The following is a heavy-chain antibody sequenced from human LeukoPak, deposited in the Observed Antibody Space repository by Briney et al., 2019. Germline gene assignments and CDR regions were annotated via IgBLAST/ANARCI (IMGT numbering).Heavy chain of an antibody. CDR3: AKNGLLWFGESHNWFDP. D-gene: IGHD3-10*01. Sequence: GGSLRLSCAASGFTFSSYAMSWVRQAPGKGLEWVSAISGSGGSTYYADSVKGRFTISRDNSKNTLYLQMNSLRAEDTAVYYCAKNGLLWFGESHNWFDPWGQGTLVTVSS. CDR1: GFTFSSYA. J-gene: IGHJ5*02. CDR2: ISGSGGST. V-gene: IGHV3-23*01.